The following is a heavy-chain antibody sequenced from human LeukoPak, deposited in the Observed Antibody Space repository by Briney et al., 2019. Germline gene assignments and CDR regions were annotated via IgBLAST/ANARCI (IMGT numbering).Heavy chain of an antibody. CDR1: GFTFSSHW. CDR2: INTDGSST. Sequence: GGSLRLSCAASGFTFSSHWMHWVRQAPGKGLVWVSRINTDGSSTNYADSVKGRFTISRDNAENTLFLLMNSLRAEDTAFYYCARDSVYELDYWGQGTLVTVSS. D-gene: IGHD5/OR15-5a*01. CDR3: ARDSVYELDY. V-gene: IGHV3-74*01. J-gene: IGHJ4*02.